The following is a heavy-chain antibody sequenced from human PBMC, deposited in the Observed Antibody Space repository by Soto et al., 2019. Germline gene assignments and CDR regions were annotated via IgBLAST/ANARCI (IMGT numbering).Heavy chain of an antibody. CDR1: GYSFTSYW. V-gene: IGHV5-51*01. Sequence: GESLKISCNGSGYSFTSYWIGWVRQMPGKGLEWMGIIYPGDSDTRYSPSFQGQVTISADKSISTAYLQWSSLKASDTAMYYCARVHDFWSGYHLRYYYYGMDVWGQGTTVTVSS. D-gene: IGHD3-3*01. J-gene: IGHJ6*02. CDR3: ARVHDFWSGYHLRYYYYGMDV. CDR2: IYPGDSDT.